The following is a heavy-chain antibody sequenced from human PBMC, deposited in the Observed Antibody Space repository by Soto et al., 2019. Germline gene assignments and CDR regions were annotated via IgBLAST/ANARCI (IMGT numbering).Heavy chain of an antibody. CDR3: ARAPLYSKVDY. CDR2: IYYSGST. Sequence: SETLSLTCTVSGGSISSGGYYWSWIRQHPGKGLEWIGYIYYSGSTYYNPSLKSRVTISVDTSKNQFSLKLSSVTAADTAVYYCARAPLYSKVDYWGQGTLVTVSS. D-gene: IGHD4-4*01. CDR1: GGSISSGGYY. V-gene: IGHV4-31*03. J-gene: IGHJ4*02.